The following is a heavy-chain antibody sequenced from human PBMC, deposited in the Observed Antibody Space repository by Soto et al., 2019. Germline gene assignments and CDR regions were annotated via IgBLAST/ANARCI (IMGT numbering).Heavy chain of an antibody. Sequence: GGSLRLSCAASGFTFSNAWMNWVRQAPGKGLEWVGCIKSKTDGGTTDYAAPVKGRFTISRDDSKNTLYLQMNSLKTEDTAVYYCTTEYTRLLWFGELFDFDYWGQGTLVTVSS. D-gene: IGHD3-10*01. V-gene: IGHV3-15*07. J-gene: IGHJ4*02. CDR2: IKSKTDGGTT. CDR1: GFTFSNAW. CDR3: TTEYTRLLWFGELFDFDY.